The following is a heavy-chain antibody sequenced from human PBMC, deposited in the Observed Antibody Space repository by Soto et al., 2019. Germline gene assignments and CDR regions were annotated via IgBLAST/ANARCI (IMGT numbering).Heavy chain of an antibody. CDR1: GYTFTSYD. CDR2: MNPNSGNT. J-gene: IGHJ3*02. V-gene: IGHV1-8*01. Sequence: GASVKVSCKASGYTFTSYDINWVRQATGQGLEWMGWMNPNSGNTGYAQKFQGRVTMTRNTSISTAYMELSSLRSEDTAVYYCARSFRSAPGAFDIWGQGTMVTVSS. CDR3: ARSFRSAPGAFDI.